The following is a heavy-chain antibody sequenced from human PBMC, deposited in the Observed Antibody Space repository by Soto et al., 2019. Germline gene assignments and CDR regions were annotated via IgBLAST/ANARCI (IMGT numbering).Heavy chain of an antibody. CDR1: GGTFSSYA. Sequence: EASVKVSCKASGGTFSSYAIGWVRQAPGQGLEWMGGIIPIFGTANYAQKFQGRVTITADKSTSTAYMELSSLRSEDTAVYYCARDGDGYNWGPIWGQGTLVTVSS. CDR2: IIPIFGTA. J-gene: IGHJ4*02. D-gene: IGHD5-12*01. V-gene: IGHV1-69*06. CDR3: ARDGDGYNWGPI.